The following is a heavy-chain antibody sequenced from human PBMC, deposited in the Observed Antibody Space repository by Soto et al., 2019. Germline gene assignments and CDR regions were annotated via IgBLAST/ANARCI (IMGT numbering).Heavy chain of an antibody. CDR3: ARSTYGSGSYYNEVTDY. CDR1: GGSISSYY. J-gene: IGHJ4*02. Sequence: SETLSLTCSVSGGSISSYYWSWIRQPAGKGLEWIGRIYTSGSTNYNPSLKSRVTMSVDTSKNQFSLKLSSVTAADTAVYYCARSTYGSGSYYNEVTDYWGQGTLVTVSS. CDR2: IYTSGST. V-gene: IGHV4-4*07. D-gene: IGHD3-10*01.